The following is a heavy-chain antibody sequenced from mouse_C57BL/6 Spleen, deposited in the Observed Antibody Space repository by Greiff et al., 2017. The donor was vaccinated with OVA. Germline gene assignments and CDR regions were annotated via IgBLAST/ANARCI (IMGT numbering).Heavy chain of an antibody. CDR2: INYDGSST. V-gene: IGHV5-16*01. J-gene: IGHJ1*03. Sequence: EVQLVASEGGLVQPGSSMKLSCTASGFTFSDYYMAWVRQVPEKGLEWVANINYDGSSTYYLDSLKSRFIISRDNAKNILYLQMSSLKSEDTATYYCARELRFYWYFDVWGTGTTVTVSS. D-gene: IGHD1-1*01. CDR1: GFTFSDYY. CDR3: ARELRFYWYFDV.